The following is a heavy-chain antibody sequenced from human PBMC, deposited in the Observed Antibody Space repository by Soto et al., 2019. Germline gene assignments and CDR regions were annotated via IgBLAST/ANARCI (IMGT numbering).Heavy chain of an antibody. V-gene: IGHV3-23*01. CDR2: ISDSGGST. J-gene: IGHJ4*02. CDR3: AKDGGWSLAVAGLFDY. CDR1: GSPFSSVD. Sequence: EVHLLEYGGGLVQPGGSLSLSCVVPGSPFSSVDLGWVGRAPGGGLEWVSGISDSGGSTYYADSVKGRFTISRDNAKNTLYLQMKSLRVEDTALYYCAKDGGWSLAVAGLFDYWGPGTQVTVSS. D-gene: IGHD6-19*01.